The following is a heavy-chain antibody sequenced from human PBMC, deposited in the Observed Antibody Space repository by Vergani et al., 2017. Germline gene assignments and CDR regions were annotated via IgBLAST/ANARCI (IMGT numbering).Heavy chain of an antibody. CDR3: AKVCGITSCPYGGGAFDV. D-gene: IGHD2-2*01. J-gene: IGHJ3*01. CDR2: INNNGGST. CDR1: GFTFNSYA. V-gene: IGHV3-23*01. Sequence: QLLESGGGLIQPGGSLRLSCAASGFTFNSYAMTWVRQAPGKGLEWVSGINNNGGSTYYADSVKGRFTISRDNSKNTLYLQLTDLRAEDPATYYFAKVCGITSCPYGGGAFDVVVHGTMVTVAS.